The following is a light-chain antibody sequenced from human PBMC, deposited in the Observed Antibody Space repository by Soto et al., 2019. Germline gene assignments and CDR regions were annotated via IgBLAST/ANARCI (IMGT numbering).Light chain of an antibody. CDR3: NSYTKTGAYV. V-gene: IGLV2-14*01. J-gene: IGLJ1*01. CDR1: SSDVGGYNS. CDR2: EVN. Sequence: QSVLTQPAAVSGSPGQSITISCTGASSDVGGYNSVSWYQQHPGKAPKLMISEVNNRPSGVSNRFSASKAANTASPTISGLQAEDEADYYCNSYTKTGAYVFGTGTKVTVL.